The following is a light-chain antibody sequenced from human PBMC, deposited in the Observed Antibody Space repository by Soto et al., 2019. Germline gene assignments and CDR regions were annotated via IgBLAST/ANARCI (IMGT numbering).Light chain of an antibody. CDR2: DAS. CDR3: QQRSNWPPGFT. CDR1: QNIGNF. V-gene: IGKV3-11*01. J-gene: IGKJ3*01. Sequence: EIVLTQSPATLSLSPGERATLSCRASQNIGNFLAWYQQKPGQAPRLPIYDASNRATGIPARFSGRGSGTDFSLTINSLEPEDFAVYYCQQRSNWPPGFTFGPGTKVDIK.